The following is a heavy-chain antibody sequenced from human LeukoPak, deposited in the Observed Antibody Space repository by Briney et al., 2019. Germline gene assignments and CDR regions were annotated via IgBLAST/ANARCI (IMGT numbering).Heavy chain of an antibody. CDR2: ISYDGSNK. Sequence: GGSLRLSCTASGFTFGNFWMGWVRQAPGKGLEWVAVISYDGSNKYYADSVKGRFTISRDNSKNTLYLQMNSLRAEDTAVYYCARERLDGMDVWGQGTTVTVSS. CDR3: ARERLDGMDV. CDR1: GFTFGNFW. J-gene: IGHJ6*02. V-gene: IGHV3-30-3*01.